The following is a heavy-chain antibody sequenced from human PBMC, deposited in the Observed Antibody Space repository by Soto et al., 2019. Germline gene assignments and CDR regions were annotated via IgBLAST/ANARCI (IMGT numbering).Heavy chain of an antibody. CDR2: IYYSGST. J-gene: IGHJ6*03. Sequence: PSETLSLTCTVSGDSISSGAYYWSWIRQPPGKGLEWIGYIYYSGSTNYNPSLKSRVTISVDTSKNQFSLKLSSVTAADTAVYYCARVNDEEEDVYYYMDVWGKGTTVTVSS. D-gene: IGHD1-1*01. V-gene: IGHV4-61*08. CDR3: ARVNDEEEDVYYYMDV. CDR1: GDSISSGAYY.